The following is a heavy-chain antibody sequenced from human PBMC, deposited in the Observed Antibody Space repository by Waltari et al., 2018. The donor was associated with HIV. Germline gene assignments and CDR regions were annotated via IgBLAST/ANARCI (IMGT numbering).Heavy chain of an antibody. J-gene: IGHJ1*01. D-gene: IGHD3-16*02. V-gene: IGHV4-61*01. Sequence: QVQLQESGPGLVKPSETLSLTCTVSGGSVSSGSYYWSWIRQPPGKGLEWIGYIYYSGSTNYNPSLKSRVTISVDTSKNQFSLKLSSVTAADTAVYYCAGRYSSRLGELSLYEKHWGQGTLVTVSS. CDR2: IYYSGST. CDR1: GGSVSSGSYY. CDR3: AGRYSSRLGELSLYEKH.